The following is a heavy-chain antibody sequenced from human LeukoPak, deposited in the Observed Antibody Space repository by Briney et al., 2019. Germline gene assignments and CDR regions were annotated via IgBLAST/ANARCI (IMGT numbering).Heavy chain of an antibody. D-gene: IGHD6-19*01. CDR3: ARAIYSSGWYGPDN. Sequence: HPGRSLRLSCAASGFTFSSYGMHWVRLAPGKGLGWVAVIWNNGNNKYYADSVKGRFTISRDNSKNTLYLQMNSLRAEDTAVYYCARAIYSSGWYGPDNWDQGTLVTVSS. CDR2: IWNNGNNK. V-gene: IGHV3-33*01. J-gene: IGHJ4*02. CDR1: GFTFSSYG.